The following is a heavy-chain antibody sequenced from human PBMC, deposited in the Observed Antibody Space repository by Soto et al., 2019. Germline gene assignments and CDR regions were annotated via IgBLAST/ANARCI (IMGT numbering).Heavy chain of an antibody. J-gene: IGHJ4*02. CDR3: AKSAVGKHSSGWYGCVGY. Sequence: GGSLRLSCAASGFTFSSYAMSWVRQAPGKGLEWVSAISGSGGSTYYADSVKGRFTISRDNSKNTLYLQMNSLRAEDTAVYYCAKSAVGKHSSGWYGCVGYWGQGTLVTVSS. V-gene: IGHV3-23*01. CDR1: GFTFSSYA. CDR2: ISGSGGST. D-gene: IGHD6-19*01.